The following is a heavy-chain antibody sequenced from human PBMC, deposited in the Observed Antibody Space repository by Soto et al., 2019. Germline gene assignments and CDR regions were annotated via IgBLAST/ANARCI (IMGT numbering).Heavy chain of an antibody. CDR2: ISSSGSTI. V-gene: IGHV3-11*01. J-gene: IGHJ6*03. Sequence: GGSLRLSCAASGFTFSDYYMSWIRQAPGKGLEWVSYISSSGSTIYYADSVKGRFTISRDNAKNSLYLQMNSLRAEDTAVYYCATDPSLEWLPMDYYYMDVWGKGTTVTVSS. CDR3: ATDPSLEWLPMDYYYMDV. CDR1: GFTFSDYY. D-gene: IGHD3-3*01.